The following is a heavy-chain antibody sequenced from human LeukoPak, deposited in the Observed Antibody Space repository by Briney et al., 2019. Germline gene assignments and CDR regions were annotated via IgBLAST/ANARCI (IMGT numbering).Heavy chain of an antibody. Sequence: ASVKVSCKASGYTFTSYGISWVRQAPGQGLEWMGWISAYNGNTNYAQKLQGRVTMTTDTSTSTAYMELRSLRSDDTAVYYCARSPNILTGYLAFDYWGQGTLVTVSS. J-gene: IGHJ4*02. D-gene: IGHD3-9*01. CDR1: GYTFTSYG. V-gene: IGHV1-18*01. CDR3: ARSPNILTGYLAFDY. CDR2: ISAYNGNT.